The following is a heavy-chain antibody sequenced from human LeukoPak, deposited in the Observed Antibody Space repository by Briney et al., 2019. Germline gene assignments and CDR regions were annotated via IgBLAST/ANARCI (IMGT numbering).Heavy chain of an antibody. J-gene: IGHJ3*02. D-gene: IGHD5-12*01. Sequence: SETLSLTCTVSGGSISSSSFFWAWIRQPPGKGLEWIGTVSYSGTTYYSPSLKSRVTISVDRSKNQFSLKLSSVTAADTAVYYCAREGLPDAFDIWGQGTMVTVSS. V-gene: IGHV4-39*07. CDR1: GGSISSSSFF. CDR2: VSYSGTT. CDR3: AREGLPDAFDI.